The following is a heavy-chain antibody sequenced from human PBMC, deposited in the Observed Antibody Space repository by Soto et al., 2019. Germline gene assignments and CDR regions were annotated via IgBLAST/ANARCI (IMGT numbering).Heavy chain of an antibody. V-gene: IGHV4-59*01. CDR3: ARDPVGVTHFDY. CDR1: SISTYY. Sequence: SETLSLTCTVDSISTYYWNWIRQPPGKGLEWIGYIYYLGRTNYNSSLKSRITMSIDTSKNQFSLKLSSVTAADTAIYYCARDPVGVTHFDYWGQGAPVTVS. CDR2: IYYLGRT. D-gene: IGHD1-26*01. J-gene: IGHJ4*02.